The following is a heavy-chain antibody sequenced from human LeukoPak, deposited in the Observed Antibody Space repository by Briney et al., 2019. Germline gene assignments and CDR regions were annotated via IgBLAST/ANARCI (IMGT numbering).Heavy chain of an antibody. V-gene: IGHV6-1*01. J-gene: IGHJ5*02. CDR1: GDRVSSNSAT. D-gene: IGHD3-10*01. CDR2: TFYRSKWYN. CDR3: ARVTGRVPENWFDP. Sequence: SQTLSLTCALSGDRVSSNSATWNWIRQSPSRGLEWLGRTFYRSKWYNDYAVSVKSRITIKPDTSKNQFSLQLNSVTPEDTAVYYCARVTGRVPENWFDPWGQGTLVTVSS.